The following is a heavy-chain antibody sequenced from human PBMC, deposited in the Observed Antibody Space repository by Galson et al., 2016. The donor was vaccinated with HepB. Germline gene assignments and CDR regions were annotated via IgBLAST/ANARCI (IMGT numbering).Heavy chain of an antibody. J-gene: IGHJ4*02. Sequence: SLRLSCAASGFTFSSYAMHWVRQAPGKGLEWVAVISYDGSNKYYADSVKGRFTISRGNSKNTLYLQMNSLRAEDTAVYYCASEILGHCSGGSCYTGDHWGQGTLVTVSS. CDR2: ISYDGSNK. D-gene: IGHD2-15*01. CDR1: GFTFSSYA. V-gene: IGHV3-30-3*01. CDR3: ASEILGHCSGGSCYTGDH.